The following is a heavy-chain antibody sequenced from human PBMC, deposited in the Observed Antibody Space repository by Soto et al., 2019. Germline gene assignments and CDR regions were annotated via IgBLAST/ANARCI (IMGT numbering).Heavy chain of an antibody. Sequence: GGSLRLSCAASGFRFSSDWLSWVRQAPGKGLERVANINHDGSQRDYVDTVRGRFTISRDNARNSLFLQMDSLTAEDTAVYLCAREAGYHGTIGQQLPDCWGQGIMVTVSS. D-gene: IGHD6-13*01. CDR1: GFRFSSDW. CDR2: INHDGSQR. V-gene: IGHV3-7*01. CDR3: AREAGYHGTIGQQLPDC. J-gene: IGHJ4*02.